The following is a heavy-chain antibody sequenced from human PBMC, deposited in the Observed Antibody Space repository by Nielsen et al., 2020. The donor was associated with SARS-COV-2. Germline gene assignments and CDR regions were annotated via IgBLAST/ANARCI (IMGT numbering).Heavy chain of an antibody. CDR2: ISGSGGST. J-gene: IGHJ6*02. CDR1: GFTFSSYA. D-gene: IGHD2-2*01. Sequence: GGSLRLSCAASGFTFSSYAMSWVRQAPGKGLEWVSAISGSGGSTYYADSVKGRFTISRDNSKNTLYLQMNSLRAEYTAVYYCAKDKYQLLNYGMDVWGQGTTVTVSS. V-gene: IGHV3-23*01. CDR3: AKDKYQLLNYGMDV.